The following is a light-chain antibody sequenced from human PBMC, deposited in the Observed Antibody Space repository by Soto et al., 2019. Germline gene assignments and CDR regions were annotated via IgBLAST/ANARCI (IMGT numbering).Light chain of an antibody. CDR2: AAS. CDR1: QSVSNY. Sequence: DIQMTQSPSSLSASVGDRVTITCRASQSVSNYLNWYQQKPGKAPKLLIYAASSLQSGVPSRFSGSGSGTDVTLTISSLQPEDFATYYCQQSHSTPYTFGQGTKLDIK. J-gene: IGKJ2*01. CDR3: QQSHSTPYT. V-gene: IGKV1-39*01.